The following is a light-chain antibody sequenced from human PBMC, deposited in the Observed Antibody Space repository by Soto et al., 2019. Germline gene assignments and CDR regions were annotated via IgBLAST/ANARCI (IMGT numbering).Light chain of an antibody. CDR2: GAS. CDR3: QQYSNWPPWT. J-gene: IGKJ1*01. V-gene: IGKV3-15*01. Sequence: ETVMTQSPATLSVSPGERATLSCRASQSVSSNLAWYQQKPGQAPRLLIYGASTRAAGVPARFSGSRSGTEFTLTISSLQSEDFAFYYCQQYSNWPPWTFGQGTKVEIQ. CDR1: QSVSSN.